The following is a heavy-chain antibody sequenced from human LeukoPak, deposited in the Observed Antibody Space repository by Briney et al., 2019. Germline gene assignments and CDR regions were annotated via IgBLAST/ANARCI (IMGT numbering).Heavy chain of an antibody. CDR1: GGSISSGGYY. CDR2: IYHSGST. CDR3: ARGSSSWYSPFDY. V-gene: IGHV4-30-2*01. D-gene: IGHD6-13*01. J-gene: IGHJ4*02. Sequence: SETLSLTCTVSGGSISSGGYYWSWIRQPPGKGLEWIGYIYHSGSTYYNPSLKSRVTISVDTSKNQFSLKLSSVTAADTAVYYCARGSSSWYSPFDYWGQGTLVTVSS.